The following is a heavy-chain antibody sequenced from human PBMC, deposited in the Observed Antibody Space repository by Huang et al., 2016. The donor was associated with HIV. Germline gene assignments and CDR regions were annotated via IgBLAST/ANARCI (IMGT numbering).Heavy chain of an antibody. CDR1: GGTFSSYA. J-gene: IGHJ4*02. CDR3: ARSRGNYYGGAATYDY. Sequence: QVQLVQSGAEVKKPGSSVKVSCKASGGTFSSYAIGWVRQAPGQGREWMGGINPSFGTPDYAQKFQGRVTITADESSSTAYMELSSLRSEDTAVYYCARSRGNYYGGAATYDYWGQGTLVTVSS. D-gene: IGHD1-26*01. CDR2: INPSFGTP. V-gene: IGHV1-69*01.